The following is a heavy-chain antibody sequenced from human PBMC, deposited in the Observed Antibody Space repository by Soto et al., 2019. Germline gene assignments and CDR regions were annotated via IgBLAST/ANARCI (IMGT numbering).Heavy chain of an antibody. D-gene: IGHD3-10*01. Sequence: PGWSLRLSCAASGFTFSSYWMHWVRQVPGKGLLWVSRIDEYGSTINYADSVKGRFTISRDNARNTLYLEMNSLRAEDTALYYCTRDIGGTGAYWGQGTLVTVSS. CDR2: IDEYGSTI. CDR3: TRDIGGTGAY. CDR1: GFTFSSYW. J-gene: IGHJ4*02. V-gene: IGHV3-74*01.